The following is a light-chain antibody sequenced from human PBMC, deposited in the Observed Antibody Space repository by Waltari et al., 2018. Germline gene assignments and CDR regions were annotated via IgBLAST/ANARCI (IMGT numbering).Light chain of an antibody. J-gene: IGLJ2*01. Sequence: QSALTQPASVSGSPEQSITISCTGTSSDVGSYNLVSWYQQHPGKAPKLMISEVNERPSGVSIRFSRSKSGNPASLTISGLQAEDEADYYCCSYAGSNTVLFGGGTKLTVL. CDR2: EVN. V-gene: IGLV2-23*02. CDR3: CSYAGSNTVL. CDR1: SSDVGSYNL.